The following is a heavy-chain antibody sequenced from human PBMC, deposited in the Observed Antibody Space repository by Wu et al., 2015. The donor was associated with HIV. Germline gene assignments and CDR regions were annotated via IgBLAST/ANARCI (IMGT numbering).Heavy chain of an antibody. CDR2: IIPIFGTA. CDR3: ARGMGSISILRGPEGFWAFDI. J-gene: IGHJ3*02. Sequence: QVQLVQSGAEVKKPGSSVKVSCKASGGTFSSYTISWVRQAPGQGLEWMGGIIPIFGTANYAQKFQGRVTITTDESTTTSYMELSSLTSEDTAVYYCARGMGSISILRGPEGFWAFDIWGQGTLVTVSS. V-gene: IGHV1-69*05. D-gene: IGHD3-10*01. CDR1: GGTFSSYT.